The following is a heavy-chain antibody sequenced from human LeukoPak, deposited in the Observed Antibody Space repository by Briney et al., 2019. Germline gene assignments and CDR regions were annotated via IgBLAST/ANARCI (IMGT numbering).Heavy chain of an antibody. Sequence: GGSLRLSCAASGFTFSNYGMHWVRQAPGKGLEWVALISFDGSQKYYADSVKGRFTISRDNAKNSLYLQMNSLRAEDMALYYCAKSVGDNWNYEGYFDYWGQGTLVTVSP. D-gene: IGHD1-7*01. V-gene: IGHV3-30*02. CDR3: AKSVGDNWNYEGYFDY. J-gene: IGHJ4*02. CDR2: ISFDGSQK. CDR1: GFTFSNYG.